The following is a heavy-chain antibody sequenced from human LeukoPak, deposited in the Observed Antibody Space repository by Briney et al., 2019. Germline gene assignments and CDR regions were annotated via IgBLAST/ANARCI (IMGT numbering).Heavy chain of an antibody. D-gene: IGHD1-26*01. J-gene: IGHJ6*03. CDR1: GFTFSRFA. Sequence: GGSLRLSCAASGFTFSRFAMHWVRQAPGKGLQYVSAISSNGGTTYYTNSVKGRFTISRDNSKNTVYLQMGSLRAEDMAVYYCARVDRIERRGPQWELPDNYYYMDVWGKGTTVTVSS. CDR2: ISSNGGTT. CDR3: ARVDRIERRGPQWELPDNYYYMDV. V-gene: IGHV3-64*01.